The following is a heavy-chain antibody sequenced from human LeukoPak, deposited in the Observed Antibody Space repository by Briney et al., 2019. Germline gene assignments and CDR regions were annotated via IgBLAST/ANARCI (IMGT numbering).Heavy chain of an antibody. Sequence: PSQTLSLTCTVSGGSISGGDYYWSWIRQPPGKGLEWIGYIYYSGSTYYNPSLKSRVTISVDTSKNQFSLKLSSVTAADTAVYYCARGYCSSTSCYLNWFDPWGQGTLVTVSS. D-gene: IGHD2-2*01. V-gene: IGHV4-30-4*08. J-gene: IGHJ5*02. CDR2: IYYSGST. CDR3: ARGYCSSTSCYLNWFDP. CDR1: GGSISGGDYY.